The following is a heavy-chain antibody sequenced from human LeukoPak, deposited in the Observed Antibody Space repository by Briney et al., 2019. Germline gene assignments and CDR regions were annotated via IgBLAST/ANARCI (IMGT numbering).Heavy chain of an antibody. V-gene: IGHV3-23*01. J-gene: IGHJ5*02. CDR2: ISGSGGST. CDR3: AKDLSPDYDFWSGYFT. D-gene: IGHD3-3*01. Sequence: GGSLGLSCAASGFTFSDYYMSWIRQAPGKGLEWVSAISGSGGSTYYADSVKGRFTISRDNSKNTLYLQMNSLRAEDTAVYYCAKDLSPDYDFWSGYFTWGQGTLVTVSS. CDR1: GFTFSDYY.